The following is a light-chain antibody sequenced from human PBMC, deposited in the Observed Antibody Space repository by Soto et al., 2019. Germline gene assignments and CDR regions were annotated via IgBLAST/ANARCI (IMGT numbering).Light chain of an antibody. V-gene: IGLV1-36*01. J-gene: IGLJ2*01. CDR3: AAWDDSLNGVV. CDR1: SSNIGDNV. Sequence: QSVLTQPPSVSEAPRQRVTISCSGSSSNIGDNVVNWYQQLPGKAPKLLIYYDDLLPSGVSDRFSGSKSGTSASLAISGLQSEDEADYYCAAWDDSLNGVVIGGGTKVTVL. CDR2: YDD.